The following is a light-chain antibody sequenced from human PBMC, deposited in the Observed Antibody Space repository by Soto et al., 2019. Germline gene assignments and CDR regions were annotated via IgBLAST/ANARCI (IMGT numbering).Light chain of an antibody. CDR3: QQHSHWPPWT. V-gene: IGKV3-11*01. CDR2: GAS. Sequence: VLTQSPATLSLSPGERATLSCRASENVRTFVDWYQQKPGQAPRLLIYGASNRATGIPARFSGSGSGTDFNLTISNLDPEDYEVSYCQQHSHWPPWTFGQGTRVEIK. J-gene: IGKJ1*01. CDR1: ENVRTF.